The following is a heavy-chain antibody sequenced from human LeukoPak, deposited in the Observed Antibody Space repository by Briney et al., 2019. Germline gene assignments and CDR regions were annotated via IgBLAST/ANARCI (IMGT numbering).Heavy chain of an antibody. CDR1: GYSISSGYY. D-gene: IGHD5-24*01. J-gene: IGHJ4*02. V-gene: IGHV4-38-2*01. CDR3: ARLSSDGYNSLTY. CDR2: IYHSGST. Sequence: QVQLQESGPGLVRPSETLSLTCAVSGYSISSGYYWGWIRQPPGKGREWIGSIYHSGSTYYNPSLKSRVTISLDTSKNQLSLKVSSVTAADTAVHYCARLSSDGYNSLTYWGQGTLVTVSS.